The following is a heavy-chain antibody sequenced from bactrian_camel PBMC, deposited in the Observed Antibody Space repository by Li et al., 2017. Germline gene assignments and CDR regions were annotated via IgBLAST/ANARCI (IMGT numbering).Heavy chain of an antibody. Sequence: HVQLVESGGGSVQAGGSLRLTCVASGGFTYRSWCMAWFRQAPGKEREGVAALYQGGAKTYIADSVKGRFTISKDNAKNTLYLQMNSLKPEDTAMYYCAAAVDGGGCWVYESWYDYWGQGTQVTVS. J-gene: IGHJ4*01. D-gene: IGHD7*01. CDR2: LYQGGAKT. CDR3: AAAVDGGGCWVYESWYDY. V-gene: IGHV3S1*01. CDR1: GGFTYRSWC.